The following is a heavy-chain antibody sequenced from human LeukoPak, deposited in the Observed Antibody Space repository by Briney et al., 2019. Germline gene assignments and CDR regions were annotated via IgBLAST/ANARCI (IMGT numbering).Heavy chain of an antibody. CDR1: GGSISSSSYY. CDR3: ERLHGMGGDY. J-gene: IGHJ4*02. V-gene: IGHV4-39*01. D-gene: IGHD3-16*01. Sequence: SETLSLTCTVSGGSISSSSYYWGWIRQPPGKGLEWIGSMYYSGSTYYNPSLKSRVTIPVDTSKIQFSLKLSSVTAADTAVYYCERLHGMGGDYWGQGTLVTVSS. CDR2: MYYSGST.